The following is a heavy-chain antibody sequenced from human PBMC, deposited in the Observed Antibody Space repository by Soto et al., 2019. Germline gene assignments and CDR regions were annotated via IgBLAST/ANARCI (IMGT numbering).Heavy chain of an antibody. V-gene: IGHV3-9*01. D-gene: IGHD1-1*01. CDR1: GFTFDDYA. CDR2: ISWNSGSI. CDR3: AKDFRNHREDYYYYGMDV. J-gene: IGHJ6*02. Sequence: GGSLRLSCAASGFTFDDYAMHWVRQAPGKGLEWVSGISWNSGSIGYADSVKGRFTISRDNAKNSLYLQMNSLRAEDTALYYCAKDFRNHREDYYYYGMDVWGQGTTVTVSS.